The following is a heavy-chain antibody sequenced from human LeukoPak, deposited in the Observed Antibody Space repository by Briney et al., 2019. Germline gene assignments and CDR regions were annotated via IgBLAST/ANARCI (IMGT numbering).Heavy chain of an antibody. Sequence: ESLKISCTVSGGSISSSSYYWGWIRQPPGKGLEWIGSIYYSGSTYYNPSLKSRVTISVDTSKNQFSLKLSSVTAADTAVYYCARSDFIAVAGFILDYWGQGTLVTVSS. J-gene: IGHJ4*02. CDR1: GGSISSSSYY. V-gene: IGHV4-39*07. CDR2: IYYSGST. D-gene: IGHD6-19*01. CDR3: ARSDFIAVAGFILDY.